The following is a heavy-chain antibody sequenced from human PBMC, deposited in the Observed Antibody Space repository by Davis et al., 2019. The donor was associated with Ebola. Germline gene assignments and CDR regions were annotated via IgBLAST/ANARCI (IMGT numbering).Heavy chain of an antibody. V-gene: IGHV1-8*02. J-gene: IGHJ4*02. CDR1: GYTFTSYD. D-gene: IGHD6-6*01. Sequence: ASVKVSCKASGYTFTSYDINWVRQATGQGLEWMGWMNPNSGNTGYAQKFQGRVTMTRDTSKSTVYMELSSLRSEDTAVYYCALRGEYSSSSEDYWGQGTLVTVSS. CDR3: ALRGEYSSSSEDY. CDR2: MNPNSGNT.